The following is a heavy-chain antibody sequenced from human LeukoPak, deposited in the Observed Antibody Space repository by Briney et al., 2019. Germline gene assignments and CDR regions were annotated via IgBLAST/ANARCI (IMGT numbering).Heavy chain of an antibody. CDR3: AKDMGQQLVENFDY. J-gene: IGHJ4*02. D-gene: IGHD6-13*01. V-gene: IGHV3-48*04. Sequence: GGSLRLSCVASGFTFSSYSMNWVRQAPGKGLEWVSHISSSSSNIYYADSVKGRFTISRDNSKNSLYLQMNSLRAEDTALYYCAKDMGQQLVENFDYWGQGTLVTVSS. CDR1: GFTFSSYS. CDR2: ISSSSSNI.